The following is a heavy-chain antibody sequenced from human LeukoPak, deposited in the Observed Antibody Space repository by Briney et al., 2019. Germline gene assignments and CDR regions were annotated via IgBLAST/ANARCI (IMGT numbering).Heavy chain of an antibody. CDR3: ARRPYSGSYWSSDY. J-gene: IGHJ4*02. D-gene: IGHD1-26*01. V-gene: IGHV6-1*01. CDR1: GDSVSSNSAA. CDR2: TYYRSKWYN. Sequence: SQTLSLTCAISGDSVSSNSAAWNWIRQSPSRGLEWLGRTYYRSKWYNDYAVSVKSRITINPDTSKNQFSLKLSSVTAADTAVYYCARRPYSGSYWSSDYWGQGTLVTVSS.